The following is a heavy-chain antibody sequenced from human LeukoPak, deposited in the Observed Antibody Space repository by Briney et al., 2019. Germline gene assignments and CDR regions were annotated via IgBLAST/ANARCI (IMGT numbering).Heavy chain of an antibody. J-gene: IGHJ4*02. V-gene: IGHV3-30-3*01. CDR1: GFTFGRYE. D-gene: IGHD6-19*01. Sequence: GGSLRLSCAASGFTFGRYEMHWVRQAPGKGLEWVAVISNDGSNKYYADSVKGRFTISRDNSKNTLYLQMNSLRGEDTAVYYCSTVTVASPFDYWGQGTLVTVSS. CDR2: ISNDGSNK. CDR3: STVTVASPFDY.